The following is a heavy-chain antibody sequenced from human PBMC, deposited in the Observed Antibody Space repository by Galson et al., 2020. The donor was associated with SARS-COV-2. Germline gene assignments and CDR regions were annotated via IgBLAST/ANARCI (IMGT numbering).Heavy chain of an antibody. D-gene: IGHD1-1*01. V-gene: IGHV1-2*02. CDR2: ISPNSGGT. CDR1: GYTFTKYY. Sequence: ASVKVSCKASGYTFTKYYIHWVRQAPGQGLEWMGWISPNSGGTNFAQKFQGRVTLTRDTSTATAFMELSRLRFDDTAIYYCARDKTGTADNYFDPWGQGTLITVSS. J-gene: IGHJ5*02. CDR3: ARDKTGTADNYFDP.